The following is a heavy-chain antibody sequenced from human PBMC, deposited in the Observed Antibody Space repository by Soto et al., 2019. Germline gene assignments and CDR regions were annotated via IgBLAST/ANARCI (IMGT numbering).Heavy chain of an antibody. D-gene: IGHD3-3*01. CDR1: GFTFSSYW. CDR3: ARDNYAFSSGYSDGMDV. J-gene: IGHJ6*02. CDR2: IKQDGSEK. Sequence: PGGSLRLSCAASGFTFSSYWMSWVRQAPGKGLEWVANIKQDGSEKYYVDSVKGRFTISRDNAKNSLYLQMNSLRAEDTAVYYCARDNYAFSSGYSDGMDVWDQETTVTVSS. V-gene: IGHV3-7*01.